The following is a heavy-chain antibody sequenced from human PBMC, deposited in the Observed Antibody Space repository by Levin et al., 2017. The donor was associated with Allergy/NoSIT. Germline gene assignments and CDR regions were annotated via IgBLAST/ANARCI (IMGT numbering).Heavy chain of an antibody. Sequence: PGGSLRLSCAASGFTFSSYSMNWVRQAPGKELEWVSSISSSSSYIYYADSVKGRFTISRDNAKNSLYLQMNSLRAEDTAVYYCARDLAPPGGSSTSCYTHFDYWGQGTLVTVSS. CDR3: ARDLAPPGGSSTSCYTHFDY. CDR1: GFTFSSYS. CDR2: ISSSSSYI. V-gene: IGHV3-21*01. J-gene: IGHJ4*02. D-gene: IGHD2-2*02.